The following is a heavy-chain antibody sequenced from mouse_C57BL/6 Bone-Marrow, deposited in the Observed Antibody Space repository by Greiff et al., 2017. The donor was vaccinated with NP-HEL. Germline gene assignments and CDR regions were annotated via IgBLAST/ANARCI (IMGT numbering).Heavy chain of an antibody. Sequence: QVQLQQSGAELVRPGASVKLSCKASGYTFTDYYINWVKQRPGQGLEWIARIYPGSGNTYYNEKFKGKATLTAEKSSSTAYMQLSSLTSEDSAVYFCARGGADGSSPWFAYWGQGTLVTVSA. V-gene: IGHV1-76*01. CDR2: IYPGSGNT. CDR3: ARGGADGSSPWFAY. CDR1: GYTFTDYY. D-gene: IGHD1-1*01. J-gene: IGHJ3*01.